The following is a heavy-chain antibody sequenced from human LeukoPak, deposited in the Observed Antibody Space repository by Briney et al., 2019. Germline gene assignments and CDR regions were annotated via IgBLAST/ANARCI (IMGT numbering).Heavy chain of an antibody. Sequence: SETLSLTCAVYGGSFSGYYWSWIRQPPGKGLEWIGEINHSGSTNYNPSLKSRVTISVDTSKNQFSLKLSSVTAADTAVYYCARELSSSTNWFDPWGQGTLVTVSS. CDR3: ARELSSSTNWFDP. D-gene: IGHD6-6*01. CDR1: GGSFSGYY. CDR2: INHSGST. V-gene: IGHV4-34*01. J-gene: IGHJ5*02.